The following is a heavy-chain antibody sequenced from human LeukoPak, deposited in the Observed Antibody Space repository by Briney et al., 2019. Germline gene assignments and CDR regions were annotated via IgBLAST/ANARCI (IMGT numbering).Heavy chain of an antibody. V-gene: IGHV6-1*01. J-gene: IGHJ4*02. CDR2: TYYRSKWYI. CDR1: GDSVSSNSAA. D-gene: IGHD5-12*01. CDR3: ARSQGATIYGFDS. Sequence: SQTLSLTCAISGDSVSSNSAAWKWIRQSPSRGLEWLGRTYYRSKWYIVYAVSVKSRITINSDTSKNQFSLQLHSVTPDDTAVYYCARSQGATIYGFDSWGQGTPVTVSS.